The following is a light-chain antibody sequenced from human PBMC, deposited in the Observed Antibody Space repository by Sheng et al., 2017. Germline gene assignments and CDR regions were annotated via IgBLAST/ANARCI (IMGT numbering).Light chain of an antibody. V-gene: IGKV1-9*01. J-gene: IGKJ1*01. Sequence: DIQLTQSPSFLSASVGDRVTITCRASQGIKNYLGWYQQKPGKAPKLLIYAASTLQSGVPSRFSGSGSGTDFTLTISCLQSEDFATYYCQQYYTYPWTFGQGTKVEIK. CDR2: AAS. CDR1: QGIKNY. CDR3: QQYYTYPWT.